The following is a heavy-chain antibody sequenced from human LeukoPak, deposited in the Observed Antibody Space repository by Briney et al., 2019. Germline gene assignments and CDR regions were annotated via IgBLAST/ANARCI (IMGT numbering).Heavy chain of an antibody. CDR2: IIPIFGTA. J-gene: IGHJ6*02. V-gene: IGHV1-69*13. D-gene: IGHD3-3*01. Sequence: SVKVSCKASGGTFSSYAISWVRQAPGQGLEWMGGIIPIFGTANYAQKFQGRVTIAADESTSTAYMELSSLRSEDTAVYYCARSFGVNYGMDVWGQGTTVTVSS. CDR1: GGTFSSYA. CDR3: ARSFGVNYGMDV.